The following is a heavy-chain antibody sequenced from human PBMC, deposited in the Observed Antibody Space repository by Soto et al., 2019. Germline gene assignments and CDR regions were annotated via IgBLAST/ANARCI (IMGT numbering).Heavy chain of an antibody. CDR3: TTAPNSGSYWIDYYYYGMDV. D-gene: IGHD3-10*01. V-gene: IGHV3-15*07. J-gene: IGHJ6*02. CDR2: IKSKTDGGTT. CDR1: GFTFSNAW. Sequence: GGSLRLSCAASGFTFSNAWMNWVRQAPGKGLEWVGRIKSKTDGGTTDYAAPVKGRFTISRDDSKNTLYLQMNSLKTEDTAVYYCTTAPNSGSYWIDYYYYGMDVWXQGTMVTVSS.